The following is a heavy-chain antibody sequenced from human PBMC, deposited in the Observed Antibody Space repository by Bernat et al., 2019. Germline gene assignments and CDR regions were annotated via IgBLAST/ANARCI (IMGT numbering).Heavy chain of an antibody. J-gene: IGHJ5*02. V-gene: IGHV3-74*01. D-gene: IGHD5-18*01. CDR2: ISSDGSTT. CDR3: AREGSDTPYNWFDP. CDR1: GFTFSNYW. Sequence: EVQLVESGGGFVQPWGSLRLSCAASGFTFSNYWMHWVRQAPGKGLVWVSRISSDGSTTSYADSVKGRFTISRDNAKNTLFLQMNSLSAEDTAVYFCAREGSDTPYNWFDPWGQGTLVTVSS.